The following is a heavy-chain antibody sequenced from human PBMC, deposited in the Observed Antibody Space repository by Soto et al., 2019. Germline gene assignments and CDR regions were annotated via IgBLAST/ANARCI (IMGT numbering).Heavy chain of an antibody. CDR2: IYYSGST. CDR3: ARRGAARTAYFDY. CDR1: GGSISSSSYY. V-gene: IGHV4-39*01. D-gene: IGHD6-6*01. J-gene: IGHJ4*02. Sequence: SETLSLTCTVSGGSISSSSYYWGWIRQPPGKGLEWIGSIYYSGSTYYNPSLKSRVTISVDTSKNQFSLKLSSVTAADTAVYYCARRGAARTAYFDYWGQGTLVTVSS.